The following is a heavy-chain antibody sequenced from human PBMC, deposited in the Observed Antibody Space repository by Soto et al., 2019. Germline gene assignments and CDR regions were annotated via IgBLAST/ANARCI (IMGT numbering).Heavy chain of an antibody. Sequence: EVQLVESGGGLIQPGGSLRLSCAASVFTVSTNYMSWVRQAPGKGLEWVSMIYGGGNTYYSDYVKGRFTISRDNSKNTLYLQINSLRAEDTAVYYCARGYCSGGSCYSGWSMDVWGQGTTVTVSS. D-gene: IGHD2-15*01. CDR3: ARGYCSGGSCYSGWSMDV. V-gene: IGHV3-53*01. J-gene: IGHJ6*02. CDR2: IYGGGNT. CDR1: VFTVSTNY.